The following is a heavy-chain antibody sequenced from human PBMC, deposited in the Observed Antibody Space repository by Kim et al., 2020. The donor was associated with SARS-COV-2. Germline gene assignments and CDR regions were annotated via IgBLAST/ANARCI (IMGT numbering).Heavy chain of an antibody. Sequence: SVKVSCKASGGTFSSYAISWVRQAPGQGLEWMGRIIPILGIANYAQKFQGRVTITADKSTSTAYMELRSLRSEDTAVYYCARGHYDILTGYYDDMWFDPWGQGTLVTVSS. CDR1: GGTFSSYA. D-gene: IGHD3-9*01. CDR2: IIPILGIA. J-gene: IGHJ5*02. CDR3: ARGHYDILTGYYDDMWFDP. V-gene: IGHV1-69*04.